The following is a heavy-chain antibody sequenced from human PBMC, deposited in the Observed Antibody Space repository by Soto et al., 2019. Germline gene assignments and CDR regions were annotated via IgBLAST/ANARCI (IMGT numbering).Heavy chain of an antibody. D-gene: IGHD6-13*01. CDR2: MNPNSGNT. CDR3: ARGSVEQLGDDAFDI. J-gene: IGHJ3*02. V-gene: IGHV1-8*01. Sequence: QVQLVQSGAEVKKPGASVKVSCKASGYTFTSYDINWVRQATGQGLEWMGWMNPNSGNTGYAQKFQGRVTMTRNTSXXTAYMELSSLRSEDTAVYYCARGSVEQLGDDAFDIWGQGTMVTVSS. CDR1: GYTFTSYD.